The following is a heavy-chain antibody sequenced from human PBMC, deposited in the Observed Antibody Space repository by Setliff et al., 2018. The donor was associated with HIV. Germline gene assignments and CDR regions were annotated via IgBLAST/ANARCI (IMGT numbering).Heavy chain of an antibody. J-gene: IGHJ4*02. CDR2: INSDGSIT. CDR3: ARNQGSSWYYFDY. CDR1: GFSFGNHW. V-gene: IGHV3-74*01. D-gene: IGHD6-13*01. Sequence: GGSLRLSCGASGFSFGNHWMYWVRQAPGKGLVWVSRINSDGSITDYADSVKGRFTISRDNAKNSLYLQMNSLRAEDTAGYYCARNQGSSWYYFDYWGQGTLVTVSS.